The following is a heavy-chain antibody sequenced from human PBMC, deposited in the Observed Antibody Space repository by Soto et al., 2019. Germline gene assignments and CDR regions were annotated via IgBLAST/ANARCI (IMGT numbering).Heavy chain of an antibody. J-gene: IGHJ3*02. Sequence: GGSLRLSCAASGFTFSSYSMNWVRQAPGKGLEWVSSISSSSSYIYYADSVKGRFTISRDNAKNSLYLQMNSLRAEDTAVYYCAREGGWDYDSSGYNNDAFDIWGQGTMVTVSS. CDR2: ISSSSSYI. D-gene: IGHD3-22*01. V-gene: IGHV3-21*01. CDR3: AREGGWDYDSSGYNNDAFDI. CDR1: GFTFSSYS.